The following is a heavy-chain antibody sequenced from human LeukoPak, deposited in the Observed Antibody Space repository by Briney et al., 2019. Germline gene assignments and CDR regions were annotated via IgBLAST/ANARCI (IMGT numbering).Heavy chain of an antibody. Sequence: ASVKVSCKASGYTFTSYGISWVRQAPGQGLEWMGWISTNNGNTNYAQNLQGRVTMTTDSSTSTAYMELRSLRSDDTAVYYCAKTYSSSYFDYWGQGTLVTVSS. J-gene: IGHJ4*02. CDR1: GYTFTSYG. CDR2: ISTNNGNT. CDR3: AKTYSSSYFDY. V-gene: IGHV1-18*04. D-gene: IGHD5-12*01.